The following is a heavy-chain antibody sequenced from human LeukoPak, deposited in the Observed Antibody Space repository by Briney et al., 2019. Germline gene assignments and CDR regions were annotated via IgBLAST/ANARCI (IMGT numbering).Heavy chain of an antibody. J-gene: IGHJ6*02. V-gene: IGHV4-34*01. D-gene: IGHD2-2*01. CDR2: INHSGST. Sequence: SETLSLTCAVYGESFSGYYWSWIRQPPGKGLEWIGEINHSGSTNYNPSLKSRVTMSVDTSKNQFSLKLSSVTAADTAVYYCARDAGSMPGVMDVWGQGTTVTVSS. CDR3: ARDAGSMPGVMDV. CDR1: GESFSGYY.